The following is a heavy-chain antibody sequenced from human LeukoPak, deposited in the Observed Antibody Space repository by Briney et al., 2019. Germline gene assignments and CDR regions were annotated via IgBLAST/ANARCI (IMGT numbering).Heavy chain of an antibody. Sequence: PGGSLRLSCAASGFTSSDYYMSWIRQAPGKGLQWVSYISSGSSYTNYVDSVKGRFTISRDNAKNSLYLQMNSLRAEDTAVYYCARVVNSGYDHYYFDYWGQGTLVTVSS. CDR3: ARVVNSGYDHYYFDY. J-gene: IGHJ4*02. CDR2: ISSGSSYT. CDR1: GFTSSDYY. D-gene: IGHD5-12*01. V-gene: IGHV3-11*06.